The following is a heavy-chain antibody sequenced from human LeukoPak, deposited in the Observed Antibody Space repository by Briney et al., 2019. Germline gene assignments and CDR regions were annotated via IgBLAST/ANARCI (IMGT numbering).Heavy chain of an antibody. CDR1: GFTFRIYA. CDR3: AKDQIHHCSGGSCYLDY. D-gene: IGHD2-15*01. J-gene: IGHJ4*02. V-gene: IGHV3-30*18. Sequence: PGGSLRLSCAASGFTFRIYAMHWVRQAPGKGPEWVAVISYDGSNKYYADSVKGRFTISRDNSKNTLYLQMNSLRAEDTAVYYCAKDQIHHCSGGSCYLDYWGQGTLVTVSS. CDR2: ISYDGSNK.